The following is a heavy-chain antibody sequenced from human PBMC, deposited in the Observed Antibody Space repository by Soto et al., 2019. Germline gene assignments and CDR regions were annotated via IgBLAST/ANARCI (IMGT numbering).Heavy chain of an antibody. CDR3: ARESEDLTSNFDY. V-gene: IGHV3-21*06. Sequence: EVQLVESGGGLVKPGGSLRLSCAASGFTFTRDSMNWVRQVPVKGLEWVASISSTTNYIYYGEFMKGRFTISRDNAKNSHYLEMNSLRADDTAVYYCARESEDLTSNFDYWGQGTLVTVSS. CDR1: GFTFTRDS. CDR2: ISSTTNYI. J-gene: IGHJ4*02.